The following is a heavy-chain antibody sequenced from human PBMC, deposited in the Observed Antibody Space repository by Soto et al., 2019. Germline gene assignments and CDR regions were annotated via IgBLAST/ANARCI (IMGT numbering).Heavy chain of an antibody. J-gene: IGHJ4*02. CDR3: AGSMLGGSFDY. D-gene: IGHD3-16*01. Sequence: SVKVSCKASGGTFSSYTISWVRRAPGQGLEWMGRIIPILGIANYAQKFQGRVTITADKSTSTAYMELSSLRSEDTAVYYCAGSMLGGSFDYWGQGTLVTVSS. V-gene: IGHV1-69*02. CDR1: GGTFSSYT. CDR2: IIPILGIA.